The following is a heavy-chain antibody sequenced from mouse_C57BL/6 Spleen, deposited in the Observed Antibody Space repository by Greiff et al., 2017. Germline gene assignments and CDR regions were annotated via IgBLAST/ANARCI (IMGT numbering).Heavy chain of an antibody. J-gene: IGHJ4*01. CDR1: GFSLTSYG. Sequence: VKLVESGPGLVQPSQSLSITCTVSGFSLTSYGVHWVRQSPGTGLEWLGVIWSGGSTAYNAAFISRLSISKDNSKSQVFFKMNSLQADDTAIYYCASPDYYGYAMDYWGQGTSVTVSS. CDR2: IWSGGST. D-gene: IGHD1-1*01. V-gene: IGHV2-2*01. CDR3: ASPDYYGYAMDY.